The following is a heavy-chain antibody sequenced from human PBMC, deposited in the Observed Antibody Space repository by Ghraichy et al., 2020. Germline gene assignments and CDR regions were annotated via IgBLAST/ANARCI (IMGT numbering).Heavy chain of an antibody. V-gene: IGHV3-48*02. D-gene: IGHD2-15*01. CDR3: AREEYCSGGSCYMAYYYYGMDV. Sequence: GGSLRLSCAASGFTFSTYTMNWVRQAPGKGLEWVSYISSSSSTMYYADSVKGRFTISRHNAKNSLYLQINSLRDEDTAVYYCAREEYCSGGSCYMAYYYYGMDVWGQGTTVTVSS. CDR1: GFTFSTYT. CDR2: ISSSSSTM. J-gene: IGHJ6*02.